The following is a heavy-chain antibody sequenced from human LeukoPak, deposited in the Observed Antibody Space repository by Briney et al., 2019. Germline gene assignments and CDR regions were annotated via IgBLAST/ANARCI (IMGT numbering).Heavy chain of an antibody. D-gene: IGHD2-2*01. CDR1: GFTFSRYG. Sequence: GGSLRLSCAASGFTFSRYGMSWVRQAPGKGLGWVSAISGSGGSTYYADSVKGRFTISRDNSKNTLYLQMNSLRAEDTAVYYCAKDVAQYPHALFDYWGQGTLVTVSS. J-gene: IGHJ4*02. CDR3: AKDVAQYPHALFDY. CDR2: ISGSGGST. V-gene: IGHV3-23*01.